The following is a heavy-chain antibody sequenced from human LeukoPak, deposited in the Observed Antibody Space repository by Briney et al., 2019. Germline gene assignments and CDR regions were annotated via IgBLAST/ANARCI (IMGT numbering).Heavy chain of an antibody. Sequence: ASLKVCCSASGYGFTDYYVHWIRQAPGQGLELMGWINLSSGATIYAQKFQGRVTMTRDTFTTTAYMEIKSLVSHDTAVYYCARGWQINSSGGFVDPWGQGTLVTVSS. CDR2: INLSSGAT. CDR1: GYGFTDYY. J-gene: IGHJ5*02. V-gene: IGHV1-2*02. CDR3: ARGWQINSSGGFVDP. D-gene: IGHD6-6*01.